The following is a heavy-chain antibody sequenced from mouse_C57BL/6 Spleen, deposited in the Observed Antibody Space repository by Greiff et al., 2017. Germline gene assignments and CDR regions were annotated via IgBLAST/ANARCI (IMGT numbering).Heavy chain of an antibody. CDR2: INPNYGTT. CDR3: ATNYGYDSMDY. V-gene: IGHV1-39*01. D-gene: IGHD2-2*01. Sequence: LVKPGASVKISCKASGYSFTDYNMNWVKQSNGKSLEWIGVINPNYGTTSYNQKFKGKATLTVDQSSSTAYMQLNSRTSEDAAVYYCATNYGYDSMDYWGQGTSVTVSS. J-gene: IGHJ4*01. CDR1: GYSFTDYN.